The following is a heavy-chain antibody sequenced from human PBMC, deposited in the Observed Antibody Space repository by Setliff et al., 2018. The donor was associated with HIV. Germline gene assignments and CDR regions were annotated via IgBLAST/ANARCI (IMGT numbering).Heavy chain of an antibody. CDR2: ISGSGGST. CDR3: AREPMGGITMIVHSPYYNGMDV. CDR1: HFTFSTYA. J-gene: IGHJ6*02. V-gene: IGHV3-23*01. Sequence: GSLRLSCAASHFTFSTYAMTWVRQAPGKGLEWVSTISGSGGSTYYADSVKGRFTSSRDDAKNSLYLQMNSLRAEDTAVYYCAREPMGGITMIVHSPYYNGMDVWSQGTTVTVSS. D-gene: IGHD3-22*01.